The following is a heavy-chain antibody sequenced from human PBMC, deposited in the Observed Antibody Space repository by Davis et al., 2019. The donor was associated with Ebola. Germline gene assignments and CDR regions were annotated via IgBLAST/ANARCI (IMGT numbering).Heavy chain of an antibody. D-gene: IGHD1-1*01. CDR3: ARRPTGMYHFDF. Sequence: GGSLRLSCAASGFTVSNTYITWVRQPPGKGLECVSVIYSGGTTYYVDSVKGRFAISRDNTKNTVYLEMDYLTAEDTAVYYCARRPTGMYHFDFWGQGTPVTVSS. CDR1: GFTVSNTY. V-gene: IGHV3-53*01. CDR2: IYSGGTT. J-gene: IGHJ4*02.